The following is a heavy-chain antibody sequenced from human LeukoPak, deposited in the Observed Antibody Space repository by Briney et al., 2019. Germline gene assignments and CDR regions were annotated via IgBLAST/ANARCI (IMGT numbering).Heavy chain of an antibody. J-gene: IGHJ6*03. CDR2: IRYVGSDL. CDR3: ARDHGGSYYYYYMDV. Sequence: GSLRLSCAASGFTFSSYSMNWVRQAPGKGLEWVAFIRYVGSDLYYADSVKGRFTISRDNSKNTLYLQMNSLRAEDTAVYYCARDHGGSYYYYYMDVWGKGTTVTVSS. V-gene: IGHV3-30*02. D-gene: IGHD3-16*01. CDR1: GFTFSSYS.